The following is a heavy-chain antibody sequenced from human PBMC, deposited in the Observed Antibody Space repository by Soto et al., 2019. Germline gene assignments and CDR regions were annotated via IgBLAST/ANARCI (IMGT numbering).Heavy chain of an antibody. D-gene: IGHD2-2*01. CDR3: AKQVKGYCSSTSCYAYYGMDV. J-gene: IGHJ6*02. CDR1: GLTFSSYG. Sequence: EGTRRLSWAASGLTFSSYGMHWVRQAPGKGLEWVAGISYDGSNKYYADSVKGRFTISRDNSKNTLYLQMNSLRAEDTAVYYCAKQVKGYCSSTSCYAYYGMDVWGQGTTVTVSS. V-gene: IGHV3-30*18. CDR2: ISYDGSNK.